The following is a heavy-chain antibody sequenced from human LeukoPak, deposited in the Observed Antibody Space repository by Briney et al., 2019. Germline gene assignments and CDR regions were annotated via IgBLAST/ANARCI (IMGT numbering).Heavy chain of an antibody. D-gene: IGHD4-23*01. V-gene: IGHV3-23*01. CDR2: MSGSDTGS. CDR1: GFTLSSYS. Sequence: GGSLRLSCVASGFTLSSYSMSWVRQAPGKGLEWVSAMSGSDTGSWYADSVKGRFTISRDTSMTTLYLQMNSLRAEDTAIYYCAKDARSFGGTYFDYWGQGIQVTVSS. CDR3: AKDARSFGGTYFDY. J-gene: IGHJ4*02.